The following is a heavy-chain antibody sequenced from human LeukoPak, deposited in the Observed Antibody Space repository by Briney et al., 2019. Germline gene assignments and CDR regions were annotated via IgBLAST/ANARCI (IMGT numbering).Heavy chain of an antibody. J-gene: IGHJ6*02. D-gene: IGHD1-1*01. V-gene: IGHV3-7*01. CDR1: GFTFSESW. CDR3: ATYINWVAGDV. Sequence: GGSLRLSCAASGFTFSESWMSWVRQVPGQGLECVAHINHEGGGIQYVDSVKGRFTISRDNAKGSVYLQMNSLRAEDTAIYHCATYINWVAGDVWGQGTTVIVSS. CDR2: INHEGGGI.